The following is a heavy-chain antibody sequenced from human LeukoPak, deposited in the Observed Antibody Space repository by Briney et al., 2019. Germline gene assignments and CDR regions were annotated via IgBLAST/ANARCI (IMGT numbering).Heavy chain of an antibody. Sequence: GASVKVSCKAAGYTFTGYYMHWVRQAPGQGLEWMGWINPNSGGTNYAQKFQGRVTMTRDTSISTAYMELSRLRSDDTAVYYCALYYYDSSGYYYNFDYWGQGTLVTVSS. J-gene: IGHJ4*02. V-gene: IGHV1-2*02. CDR3: ALYYYDSSGYYYNFDY. D-gene: IGHD3-22*01. CDR1: GYTFTGYY. CDR2: INPNSGGT.